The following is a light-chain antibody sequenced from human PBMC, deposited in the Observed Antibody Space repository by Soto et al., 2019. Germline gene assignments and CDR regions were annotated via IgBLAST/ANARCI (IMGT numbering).Light chain of an antibody. CDR1: QSVSSSS. CDR3: QQYGGAPYT. J-gene: IGKJ2*01. Sequence: EIALTQSPGTLSLSPGERATLSCRASQSVSSSSLAWYQQKPGQAPRLLIYAASSGATGIPDRFSGSGSGTDFTLTISGLEPEDSAVYYCQQYGGAPYTFGQGTKLEIK. CDR2: AAS. V-gene: IGKV3-20*01.